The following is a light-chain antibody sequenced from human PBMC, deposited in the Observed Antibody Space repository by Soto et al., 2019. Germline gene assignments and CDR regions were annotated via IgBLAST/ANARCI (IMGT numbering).Light chain of an antibody. Sequence: EIVLTQSPATLSLSPGERATLSCRASQSVSSYLAWYQQKPGQAPRLLIYDAPNRATGIPARFSGSGSGTDFTLSISSLEPEDFAIYYCQQSSNRPPSITFGQGTLLEIK. CDR1: QSVSSY. CDR3: QQSSNRPPSIT. V-gene: IGKV3-11*01. J-gene: IGKJ5*01. CDR2: DAP.